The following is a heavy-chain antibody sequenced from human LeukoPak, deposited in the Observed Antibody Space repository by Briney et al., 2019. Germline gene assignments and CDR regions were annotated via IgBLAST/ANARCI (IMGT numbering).Heavy chain of an antibody. CDR1: GFTFSSYS. CDR3: ARINGYSDFF. D-gene: IGHD5-12*01. CDR2: IYSSSSII. Sequence: GGSLRLSCEASGFTFSSYSMNWVRQAPGKGLEWVSSIYSSSSIIHYADSVKGRFTISRDNAKNSLYLQMNSLRAEDTAVYYCARINGYSDFFWGQGTRVTVSS. V-gene: IGHV3-48*01. J-gene: IGHJ4*02.